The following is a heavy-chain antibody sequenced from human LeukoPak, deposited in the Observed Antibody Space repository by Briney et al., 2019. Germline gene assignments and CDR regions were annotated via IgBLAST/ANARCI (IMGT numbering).Heavy chain of an antibody. V-gene: IGHV4-59*01. Sequence: SETLSLTCTVSGGSFSTYYWSWIRQPPGKGLEWIGYIYYSGSTNYNPSLKSRVTISVDTSKNQFSLTLNSVTAADTAVYYCARDNSVEDTAWWFDPWGQGTLVTVSS. CDR3: ARDNSVEDTAWWFDP. CDR2: IYYSGST. D-gene: IGHD4-23*01. CDR1: GGSFSTYY. J-gene: IGHJ5*02.